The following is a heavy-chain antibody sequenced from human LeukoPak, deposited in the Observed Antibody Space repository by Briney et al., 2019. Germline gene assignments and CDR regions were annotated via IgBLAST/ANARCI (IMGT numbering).Heavy chain of an antibody. CDR3: ARNLISTSGPFDY. Sequence: GESLKISCKGSGYSFTSYWICWVRQMPGKGLEWMGIIYPADSDTRYSPSFQGQVTISADKSISTAYLQWSSLKASDTAVYYCARNLISTSGPFDYWGQGTLVTVSS. D-gene: IGHD3-16*01. CDR1: GYSFTSYW. CDR2: IYPADSDT. V-gene: IGHV5-51*01. J-gene: IGHJ4*02.